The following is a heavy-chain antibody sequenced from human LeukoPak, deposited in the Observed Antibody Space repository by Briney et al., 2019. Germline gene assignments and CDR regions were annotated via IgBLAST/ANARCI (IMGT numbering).Heavy chain of an antibody. D-gene: IGHD2-2*01. CDR2: INHSGST. CDR3: ARGRVVPEGDWFDP. Sequence: SETLSLTCAVYGGSFSGYYWSWIRQPPGKGLEWIGEINHSGSTNYNPSLKSRVTISVDTPKNQFSLKLSSVTAADTAVYYCARGRVVPEGDWFDPWGQGTLVTVSS. J-gene: IGHJ5*02. V-gene: IGHV4-34*01. CDR1: GGSFSGYY.